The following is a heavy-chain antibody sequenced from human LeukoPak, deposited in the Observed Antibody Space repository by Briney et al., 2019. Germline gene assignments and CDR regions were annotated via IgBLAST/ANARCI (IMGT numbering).Heavy chain of an antibody. D-gene: IGHD1-1*01. J-gene: IGHJ4*02. Sequence: CGSLRLSCAASGFTLSSYSMNWVRPAPGKGLEWVSSISSSSSYIYYADSVKGRFTISRDNAKNSLYLQMNSLRAEDTAVYYCASAQLEPYYFDYWGQGTLVTVSS. CDR1: GFTLSSYS. CDR2: ISSSSSYI. CDR3: ASAQLEPYYFDY. V-gene: IGHV3-21*01.